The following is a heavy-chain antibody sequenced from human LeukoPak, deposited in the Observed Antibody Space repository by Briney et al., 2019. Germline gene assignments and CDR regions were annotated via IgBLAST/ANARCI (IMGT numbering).Heavy chain of an antibody. CDR2: INSDGSTT. Sequence: GGSLRLSCAASGFTFSSYWMHWVRQAPGKGLVWLSRINSDGSTTTYADSVRGRFIISRDNAKNSLYLQMNSLRAEDTAVYYCARWPYSSSYYFDYWGQGTLVTVSS. CDR1: GFTFSSYW. CDR3: ARWPYSSSYYFDY. V-gene: IGHV3-74*03. J-gene: IGHJ4*02. D-gene: IGHD6-6*01.